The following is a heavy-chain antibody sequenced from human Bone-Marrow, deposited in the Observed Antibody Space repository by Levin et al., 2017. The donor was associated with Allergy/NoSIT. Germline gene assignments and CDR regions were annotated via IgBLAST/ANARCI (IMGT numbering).Heavy chain of an antibody. Sequence: SGPTLVKPTQTLTLTCTFSGFSLSARGMFVSWIRQPPGEALEFLARIDWDADTFYTRALKTRLTISKDTSKNQVVVTMTNMDPADTGTYYCARGDYYDSSGYIDYWGQGTLITVSS. CDR2: IDWDADT. V-gene: IGHV2-70*17. J-gene: IGHJ4*02. CDR1: GFSLSARGMF. D-gene: IGHD3-22*01. CDR3: ARGDYYDSSGYIDY.